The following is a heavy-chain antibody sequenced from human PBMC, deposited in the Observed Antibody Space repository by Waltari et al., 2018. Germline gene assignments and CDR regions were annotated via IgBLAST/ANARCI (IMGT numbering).Heavy chain of an antibody. V-gene: IGHV3-30*07. CDR3: ARDGYSGHLDP. CDR1: GFSFNRFA. CDR2: ISDDGSKK. J-gene: IGHJ5*02. D-gene: IGHD5-12*01. Sequence: QAQLVESGGGAVQPGRSLRLSCAASGFSFNRFALHWVRQAPGKGPEWLAVISDDGSKKFYAESVKGRFTISRDNSKNVVYLQVDSLRPEDTAVYYCARDGYSGHLDPWGQGTLVTVSS.